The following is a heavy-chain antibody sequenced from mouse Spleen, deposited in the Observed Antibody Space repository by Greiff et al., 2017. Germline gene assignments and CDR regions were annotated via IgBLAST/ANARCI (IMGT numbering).Heavy chain of an antibody. CDR1: GFTFSDYG. V-gene: IGHV5-17*01. CDR2: ISSGSSTI. D-gene: IGHD2-2*01. J-gene: IGHJ4*01. CDR3: ARTGGYDGDYYAMDY. Sequence: EVQRVESGGGLVKPGGSLKLSCAASGFTFSDYGMHWVRQAPEKGLEWVAYISSGSSTIYYADTVKGRFTISRDNAKNTLFLQMTSLRSEDTAMYYCARTGGYDGDYYAMDYWGQGTSVTVSS.